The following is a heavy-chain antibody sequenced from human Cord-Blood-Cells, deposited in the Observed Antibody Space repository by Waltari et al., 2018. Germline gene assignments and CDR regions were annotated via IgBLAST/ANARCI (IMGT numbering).Heavy chain of an antibody. D-gene: IGHD6-6*01. CDR3: ARPPYSSSQYFQH. Sequence: QVQLVQSGAEVKKPGASVRVSCKASGYTFTSYAMHWLTQAPGQRLEWMGWINAGNGNTKYSQKFQGRVTITRDTSASTAYMELSSLRSEDTAVYYCARPPYSSSQYFQHWGQGTLVTVSS. V-gene: IGHV1-3*01. CDR1: GYTFTSYA. J-gene: IGHJ1*01. CDR2: INAGNGNT.